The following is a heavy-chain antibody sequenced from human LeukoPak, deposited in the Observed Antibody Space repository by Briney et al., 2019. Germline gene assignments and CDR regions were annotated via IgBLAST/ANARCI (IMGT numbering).Heavy chain of an antibody. CDR3: ARGIAAAANEDRFDP. D-gene: IGHD6-13*01. CDR1: GLTVSSNY. J-gene: IGHJ5*02. CDR2: IYSGGST. Sequence: GGSLRLSCAVSGLTVSSNYMSWVRQAPGKGLEWVSVIYSGGSTYYADSVKGRFTISRDNSKNTLYLQMNSLRAEDTAVYYCARGIAAAANEDRFDPWGQGTLVTVSS. V-gene: IGHV3-53*01.